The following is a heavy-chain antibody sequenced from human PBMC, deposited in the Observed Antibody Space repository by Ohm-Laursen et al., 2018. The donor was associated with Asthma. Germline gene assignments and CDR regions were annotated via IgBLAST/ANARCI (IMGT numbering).Heavy chain of an antibody. CDR2: ISGSGGST. Sequence: SLRLSCAASGFTFNSYSLSWVRQAPGKGLEWVSAISGSGGSTYYADSVKGRFTISRDNSKNTLYLQMNSLRAEDTAVYYCAKDGGSYLFDYWGQGTLVTVSS. V-gene: IGHV3-23*01. D-gene: IGHD1-26*01. J-gene: IGHJ4*02. CDR3: AKDGGSYLFDY. CDR1: GFTFNSYS.